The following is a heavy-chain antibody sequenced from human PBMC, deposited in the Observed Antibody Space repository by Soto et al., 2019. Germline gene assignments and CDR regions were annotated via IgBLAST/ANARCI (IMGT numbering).Heavy chain of an antibody. Sequence: QVQLVQSGAEVKKPGASVKVSCKASGYTFTSYAMHWVRQAPGQRLEWMGWINAGNGNTKYSQKFQGRVTITRDTSASTAYMELSSLRSEDTAVYYCASSISSTYYYYSGMDVWGQGTTVTVSS. CDR1: GYTFTSYA. CDR3: ASSISSTYYYYSGMDV. J-gene: IGHJ6*02. CDR2: INAGNGNT. D-gene: IGHD6-6*01. V-gene: IGHV1-3*01.